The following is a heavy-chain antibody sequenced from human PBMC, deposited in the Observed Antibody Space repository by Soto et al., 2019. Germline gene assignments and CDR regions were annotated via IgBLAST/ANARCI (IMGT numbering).Heavy chain of an antibody. CDR3: TTDYDILTGYPPSYQTRHRADI. J-gene: IGHJ3*02. CDR2: IKSKTDGGTT. CDR1: GFTFSNAW. Sequence: EVQLVESGGGLVKPGGSLRLSCAASGFTFSNAWMSWVRQAPGKGLEWVGRIKSKTDGGTTDYAGPVKGRFTISREDSKNTRYLQMNSLKTEDTAVYYCTTDYDILTGYPPSYQTRHRADIWGQGTMVTVSS. D-gene: IGHD3-9*01. V-gene: IGHV3-15*01.